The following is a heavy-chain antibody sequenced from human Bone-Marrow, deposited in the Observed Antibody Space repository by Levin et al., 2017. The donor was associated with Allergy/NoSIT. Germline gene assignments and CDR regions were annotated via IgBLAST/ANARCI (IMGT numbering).Heavy chain of an antibody. CDR1: GFIFSSHF. CDR2: IGGSGSST. D-gene: IGHD5-18*01. Sequence: GESLKISCAASGFIFSSHFMSWVRQAPGKGLEWVSGIGGSGSSTYYADSVKGRFTISRDNSNNTLTLQMDSLRAEDTAIYYCARGGYTYGSGLWGQGTLVSVSS. J-gene: IGHJ4*02. CDR3: ARGGYTYGSGL. V-gene: IGHV3-23*01.